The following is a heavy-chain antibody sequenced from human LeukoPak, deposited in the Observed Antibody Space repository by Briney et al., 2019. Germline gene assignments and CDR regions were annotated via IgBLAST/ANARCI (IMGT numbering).Heavy chain of an antibody. D-gene: IGHD3-10*01. J-gene: IGHJ4*02. CDR1: GDSISSSNYY. CDR3: AIEVRGITTLNNGDC. Sequence: PSETLSLTCSVSGDSISSSNYYWGWIRQPPGKGLEWIGTIYYNGATQYNPSLKSRVTMSVDTSQNQFSLKLSSVTAADTAVYYCAIEVRGITTLNNGDCWGQGTLVTVSS. CDR2: IYYNGAT. V-gene: IGHV4-39*07.